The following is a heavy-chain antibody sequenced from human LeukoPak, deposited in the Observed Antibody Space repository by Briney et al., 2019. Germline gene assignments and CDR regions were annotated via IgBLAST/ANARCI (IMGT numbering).Heavy chain of an antibody. Sequence: SETLSLTCAVYGGSFSGYYWSWIRQPPGKGLEWIGAINHSGSTNYNPSLKSRVTISVDTSKNQFSLKLSSVTAADTAVYYCARVLVQGNGYSGYDEPFDYWGQGTLVTVSS. CDR1: GGSFSGYY. CDR3: ARVLVQGNGYSGYDEPFDY. J-gene: IGHJ4*02. CDR2: INHSGST. V-gene: IGHV4-34*01. D-gene: IGHD5-12*01.